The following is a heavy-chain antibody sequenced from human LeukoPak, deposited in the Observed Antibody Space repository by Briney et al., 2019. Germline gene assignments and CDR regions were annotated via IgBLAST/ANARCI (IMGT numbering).Heavy chain of an antibody. Sequence: SETLSLTCTVSGGSISSSSYYWGWIRQPPGKGLEWIGSIYYSGSTYYNPSLKSRVTISVDTSKNQFSLKLSSVTAADTAVYYCAGQSSGWLLGLDYFDYWGQETLVTVSS. CDR2: IYYSGST. V-gene: IGHV4-39*01. CDR1: GGSISSSSYY. J-gene: IGHJ4*02. CDR3: AGQSSGWLLGLDYFDY. D-gene: IGHD6-19*01.